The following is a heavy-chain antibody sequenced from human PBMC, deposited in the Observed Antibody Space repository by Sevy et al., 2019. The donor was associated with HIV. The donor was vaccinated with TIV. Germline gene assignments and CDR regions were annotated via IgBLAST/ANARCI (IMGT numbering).Heavy chain of an antibody. CDR3: ARCLGGLRPWEYNWFDP. V-gene: IGHV1-18*01. CDR2: IGVYNGNT. D-gene: IGHD1-26*01. CDR1: GYSFSSYG. Sequence: ASVKVYCKASGYSFSSYGISWVRQAPGQGLEWMGWIGVYNGNTKYAEKLQNRVTMTTDTSTGTAYMELRSLRSDDTAVYYCARCLGGLRPWEYNWFDPWGQGTLVTVSS. J-gene: IGHJ5*02.